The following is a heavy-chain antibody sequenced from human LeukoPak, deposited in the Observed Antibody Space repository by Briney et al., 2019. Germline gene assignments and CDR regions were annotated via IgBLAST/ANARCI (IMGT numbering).Heavy chain of an antibody. CDR1: GGSISGYY. D-gene: IGHD5-18*01. Sequence: SETLSLTCTVSGGSISGYYWSWIRQPPGKGLEWIGYICCSGSTNYNPSLKSRVTISVDTSKNQFSLRLSSATAADTAVYYCARALPSRGYSYGYFDYWGQGTLGTVSS. J-gene: IGHJ4*02. V-gene: IGHV4-59*01. CDR2: ICCSGST. CDR3: ARALPSRGYSYGYFDY.